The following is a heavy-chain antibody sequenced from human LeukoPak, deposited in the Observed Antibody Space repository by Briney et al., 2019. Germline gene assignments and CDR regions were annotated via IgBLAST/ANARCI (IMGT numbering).Heavy chain of an antibody. V-gene: IGHV3-49*03. CDR1: GFTYGDLA. Sequence: GGPLRLPCTASGFTYGDLAVSGLPQATGEALEGVGYIKSKAYGRTTEYAASVKGRFTISRDDSKSIAYLQMNSLKTEDTAVYYCTRSSGHDAFDIWGQGTMVTVSS. CDR2: IKSKAYGRTT. CDR3: TRSSGHDAFDI. D-gene: IGHD3-22*01. J-gene: IGHJ3*02.